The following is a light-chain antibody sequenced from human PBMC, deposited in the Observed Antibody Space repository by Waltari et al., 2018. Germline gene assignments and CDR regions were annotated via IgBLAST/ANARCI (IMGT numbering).Light chain of an antibody. J-gene: IGLJ3*02. V-gene: IGLV1-51*02. Sequence: QSVLTQPHSVSATPGQKVTISCSASRSNIGNNYVSWYQPLPGTAPKLLIYKNDKRPSGIPDLFSGSKSGTSATLGITGLQTGDEADYYCGTWDSTLNAGVFGGGTKLTVL. CDR1: RSNIGNNY. CDR2: KND. CDR3: GTWDSTLNAGV.